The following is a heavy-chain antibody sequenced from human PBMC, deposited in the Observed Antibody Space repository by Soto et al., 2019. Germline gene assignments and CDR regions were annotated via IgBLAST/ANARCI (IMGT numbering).Heavy chain of an antibody. CDR2: ISNSGDAT. V-gene: IGHV3-23*01. CDR3: AKPRGVGLNHSDS. J-gene: IGHJ4*02. D-gene: IGHD3-10*01. CDR1: GFTFHSLA. Sequence: EVQLLESGGGLVQPGGSLRLSCAASGFTFHSLAMHWVRQAPGKGLEWVARISNSGDATNYADSVKGRFTMSRDNSEDTLFLQMNSLRVEDTAIYYCAKPRGVGLNHSDSWGQGTLVTVSS.